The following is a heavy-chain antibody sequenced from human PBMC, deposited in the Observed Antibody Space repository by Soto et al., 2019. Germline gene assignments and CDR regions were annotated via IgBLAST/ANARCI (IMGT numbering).Heavy chain of an antibody. D-gene: IGHD5-12*01. V-gene: IGHV4-4*02. CDR2: IYHSGNS. Sequence: SETLSLTCTVSGGSISSGDYYWSWVRQPPGKGLEWIGEIYHSGNSNYNPSLKSRVTLSVDKSKNQFSLRLNSVTAADTAVYYCARVAWLPGLNWFDPWGQGTPVTVSS. CDR3: ARVAWLPGLNWFDP. J-gene: IGHJ5*02. CDR1: GGSISSGDYY.